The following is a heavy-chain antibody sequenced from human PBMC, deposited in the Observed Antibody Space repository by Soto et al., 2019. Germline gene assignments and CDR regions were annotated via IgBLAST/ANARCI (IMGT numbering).Heavy chain of an antibody. J-gene: IGHJ4*02. D-gene: IGHD5-18*01. Sequence: EVQLLESGGDLVQPGGSLRLSCTVSGFTFSSFSMTWVRQAPGKGLEWVSTLSASGDTTNYADSVTGRFVISRDNSTNSRYLQMNSLRAEDTAIYYCAKDRSLYSTDFYAYFWGQGTLVTVSP. CDR2: LSASGDTT. CDR3: AKDRSLYSTDFYAYF. V-gene: IGHV3-23*01. CDR1: GFTFSSFS.